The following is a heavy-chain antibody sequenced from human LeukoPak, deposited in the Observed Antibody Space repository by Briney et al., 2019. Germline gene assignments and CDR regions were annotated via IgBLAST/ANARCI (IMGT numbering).Heavy chain of an antibody. D-gene: IGHD3-3*01. V-gene: IGHV3-30-3*01. CDR3: AREGYSYDFWSGYYKGLFDY. Sequence: GGSLRLSCAASGFTFSSYAMHWVRQAPGKGLEWVAVISYDGSNKYYADSVKGRFTISRDNSKNTLYLQMNSLRAEDTAVYYCAREGYSYDFWSGYYKGLFDYWGQGTLVTVSS. CDR1: GFTFSSYA. CDR2: ISYDGSNK. J-gene: IGHJ4*02.